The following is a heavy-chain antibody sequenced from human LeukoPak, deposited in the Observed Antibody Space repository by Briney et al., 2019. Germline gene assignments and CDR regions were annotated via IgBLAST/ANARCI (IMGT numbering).Heavy chain of an antibody. Sequence: ASVKVSCKASGYTFTSYAMHWVRQAPGQGLEWMGIINPSGGSTSYAQKFQGRVTMTRDTSTSTVYMELSSLRSEDTAVYYCARAGQRTDAFDIWGQGTMVTVSS. J-gene: IGHJ3*02. V-gene: IGHV1-46*01. CDR3: ARAGQRTDAFDI. CDR2: INPSGGST. CDR1: GYTFTSYA. D-gene: IGHD1-1*01.